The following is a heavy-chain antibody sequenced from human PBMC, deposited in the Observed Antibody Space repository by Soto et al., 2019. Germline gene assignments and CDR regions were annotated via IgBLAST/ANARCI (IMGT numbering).Heavy chain of an antibody. J-gene: IGHJ6*02. CDR3: ARDLGFWSGSQYYYGMDV. Sequence: QVQLVQSGAEVKKPGASVKVSCKASGYTFTGSYMHWVRQAPGQGLEWMGWINPYSGGTNYAQKFQGWVTMTRDTSISTAYMELSSLRSDDTAVYYCARDLGFWSGSQYYYGMDVWGQGTTVTVSS. CDR2: INPYSGGT. CDR1: GYTFTGSY. D-gene: IGHD3-3*01. V-gene: IGHV1-2*04.